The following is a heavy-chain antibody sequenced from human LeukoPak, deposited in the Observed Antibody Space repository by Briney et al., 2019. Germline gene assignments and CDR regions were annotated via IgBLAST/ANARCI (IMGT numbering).Heavy chain of an antibody. D-gene: IGHD3-9*01. CDR1: GGTFTSYD. CDR3: ARAPAYYDILTGSYYFDY. V-gene: IGHV1-8*03. Sequence: ASVKVSCKASGGTFTSYDINWVRQATGQGLEWMGWMNPNSGNTGYAQKFQGRVTITRNTSISTAYMELSSLRSEDTAVYYCARAPAYYDILTGSYYFDYWGQGTLVTVSS. CDR2: MNPNSGNT. J-gene: IGHJ4*02.